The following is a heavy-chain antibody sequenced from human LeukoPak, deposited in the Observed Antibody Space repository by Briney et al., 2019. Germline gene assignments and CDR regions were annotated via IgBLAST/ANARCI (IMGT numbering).Heavy chain of an antibody. V-gene: IGHV3-74*03. CDR3: ARDKKSGESSEIDY. Sequence: GGSLRLSCAASGFTFSNYWVHWVRQAPGKGLVWVSRINRDGSTTKYADSVKGRFTVSRDNAKNTLNLQVNSLRAEDTAVYYCARDKKSGESSEIDYWGQGTLVTVSS. CDR1: GFTFSNYW. D-gene: IGHD3-10*01. J-gene: IGHJ4*02. CDR2: INRDGSTT.